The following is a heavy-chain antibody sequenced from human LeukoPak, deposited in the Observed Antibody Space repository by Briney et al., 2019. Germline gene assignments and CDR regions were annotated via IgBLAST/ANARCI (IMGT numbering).Heavy chain of an antibody. J-gene: IGHJ4*02. D-gene: IGHD3-9*01. V-gene: IGHV3-23*01. CDR3: AKGRYFDWLNDPGMLDY. CDR1: GFTFSSYA. CDR2: FSGSGCNT. Sequence: GGSLRLSCAASGFTFSSYAMSWVRQAPGKGLEWVSTFSGSGCNTYYADSVKGRFTISRDNSKNTLYLQMNSLRAEDTAVYYCAKGRYFDWLNDPGMLDYWGQGTLVTVSS.